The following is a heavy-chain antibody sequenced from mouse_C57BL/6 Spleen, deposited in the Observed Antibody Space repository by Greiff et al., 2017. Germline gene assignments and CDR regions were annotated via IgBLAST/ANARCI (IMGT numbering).Heavy chain of an antibody. D-gene: IGHD1-1*01. Sequence: QVQLQPPGAELVMPGASVKLSCKASGYTFTSYWMHWVKQRPGQGLEWIGEIDPSDSYTNYNQKFKGKSTLTVDKSSSTAYMQLSSLTSEDSAVYYCARSAYGSSRDFDYWGQGTTLTVSS. CDR1: GYTFTSYW. V-gene: IGHV1-69*01. CDR3: ARSAYGSSRDFDY. J-gene: IGHJ2*01. CDR2: IDPSDSYT.